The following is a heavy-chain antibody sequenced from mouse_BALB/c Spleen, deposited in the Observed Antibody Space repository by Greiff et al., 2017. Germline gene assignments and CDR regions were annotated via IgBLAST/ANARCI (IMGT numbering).Heavy chain of an antibody. CDR2: INPYNGAT. Sequence: EVQLQQSGPELVKPGASVKISCKASGYSFTGYYMHWVKQSHVKSLEWIGRINPYNGATSYNQNFKDKASLTVDKSSSTAYMELHSLTSEDSAVYYCAIRNSYYGNSLDYWGQGTTLTVSS. D-gene: IGHD2-10*01. CDR1: GYSFTGYY. CDR3: AIRNSYYGNSLDY. V-gene: IGHV1-31*01. J-gene: IGHJ2*01.